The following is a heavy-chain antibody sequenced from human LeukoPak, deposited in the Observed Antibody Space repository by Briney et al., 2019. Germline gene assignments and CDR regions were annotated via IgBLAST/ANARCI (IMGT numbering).Heavy chain of an antibody. V-gene: IGHV3-48*02. CDR3: ARGPLGWSDY. CDR1: GFTVSNYN. D-gene: IGHD1-26*01. CDR2: ISERGSPI. Sequence: GGSLRLSCAVSGFTVSNYNMNWVRQGPGKGLEWVSFISERGSPIYYVDSVKGRFTISRDNAKNSVYLQMRSLKHEDTAVYYCARGPLGWSDYWGQGILVTVSS. J-gene: IGHJ4*02.